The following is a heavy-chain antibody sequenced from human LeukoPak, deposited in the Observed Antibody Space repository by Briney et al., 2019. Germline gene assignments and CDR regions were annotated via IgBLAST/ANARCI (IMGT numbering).Heavy chain of an antibody. CDR1: GFTFSSYG. CDR3: AKDGVRGGFVGYYYYYYYMDV. D-gene: IGHD3-10*01. CDR2: IRYDGSNK. Sequence: GGSLRLSCAASGFTFSSYGMHWVRQAPGQGLEWVAFIRYDGSNKYYADSVKGRFTISRDNSKNTLYLQMNSLRAEDTAVYYCAKDGVRGGFVGYYYYYYYMDVWGKGTTVTVSS. V-gene: IGHV3-30*02. J-gene: IGHJ6*03.